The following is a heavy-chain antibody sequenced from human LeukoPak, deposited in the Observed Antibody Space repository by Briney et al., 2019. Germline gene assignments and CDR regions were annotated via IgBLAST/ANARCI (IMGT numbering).Heavy chain of an antibody. D-gene: IGHD3-22*01. J-gene: IGHJ4*02. Sequence: GGSLRLSCAASGFIFSSYGMHWVRQAPGKGLEWVAVIWYDGSNKYYADSVKGRFTISRDNSKNTLYLQMNSLRAEDTAVYYCAKDIAHRYESPIDYWGQGTLVTVSS. V-gene: IGHV3-33*06. CDR3: AKDIAHRYESPIDY. CDR2: IWYDGSNK. CDR1: GFIFSSYG.